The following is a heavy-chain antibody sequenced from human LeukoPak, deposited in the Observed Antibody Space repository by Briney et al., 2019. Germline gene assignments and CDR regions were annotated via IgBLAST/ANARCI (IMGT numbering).Heavy chain of an antibody. CDR2: HNHRGST. CDR3: ARGNTYYDFWSGYLFDP. CDR1: GGPHSGYY. Sequence: SDTLALIQAVYGGPHSGYYWRWTPDPPAKGLECSGEHNHRGSTNHNTALTSRVHKSVDTSKNQFSLKLSSVTCADTAVYYCARGNTYYDFWSGYLFDPWGEGTLVTVSS. J-gene: IGHJ5*02. D-gene: IGHD3-3*01. V-gene: IGHV4-34*01.